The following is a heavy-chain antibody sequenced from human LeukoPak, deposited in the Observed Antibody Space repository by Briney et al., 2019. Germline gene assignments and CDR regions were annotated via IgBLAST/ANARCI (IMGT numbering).Heavy chain of an antibody. D-gene: IGHD6-13*01. CDR3: AKGGMSSSWYDLDY. Sequence: PGGSLRLSCAGSGFILSSYAMGWVRQAPGMGLEWVSLISGGSGTTYYADSVKGRFTISRDNSQNTLYLQMNSLRAEDTAVYYCAKGGMSSSWYDLDYWGQGTLVTVSS. V-gene: IGHV3-23*01. J-gene: IGHJ4*02. CDR2: ISGGSGTT. CDR1: GFILSSYA.